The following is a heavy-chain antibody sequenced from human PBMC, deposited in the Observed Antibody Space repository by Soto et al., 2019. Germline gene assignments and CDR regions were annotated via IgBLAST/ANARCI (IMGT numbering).Heavy chain of an antibody. D-gene: IGHD6-19*01. CDR3: ARDFTDSSGPTLGMGV. J-gene: IGHJ6*02. CDR1: GGSISSSSYY. V-gene: IGHV4-39*07. Sequence: SETLSLTCTVSGGSISSSSYYWGWIRQPPGKGLEWIGSIYYSGSTYYNPSLKSRVTISVDTSKNQFSLKLSSVTAADTAVYYCARDFTDSSGPTLGMGVWGQGTTVTVSS. CDR2: IYYSGST.